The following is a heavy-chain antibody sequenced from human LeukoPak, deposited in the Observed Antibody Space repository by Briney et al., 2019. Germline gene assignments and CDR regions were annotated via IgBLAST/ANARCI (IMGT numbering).Heavy chain of an antibody. CDR3: AREELNCGGDCHQH. Sequence: QPGGSLRLSSAASGXTVRTNSMGWVRQAPGKGLEWVSYIGSGGRPIYYADSVKGRFTISRDDAKNSLYLQMNSLRAEDTALYYCAREELNCGGDCHQHWGQGTLVTVSS. J-gene: IGHJ4*01. V-gene: IGHV3-48*03. CDR1: GXTVRTNS. D-gene: IGHD2-21*02. CDR2: IGSGGRPI.